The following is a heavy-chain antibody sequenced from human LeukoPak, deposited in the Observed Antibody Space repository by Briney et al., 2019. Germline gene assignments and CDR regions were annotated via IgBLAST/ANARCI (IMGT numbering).Heavy chain of an antibody. V-gene: IGHV3-74*03. CDR1: GFIFSKYW. CDR3: AKGGLRVTDY. J-gene: IGHJ4*02. CDR2: VNNDGSST. Sequence: PGGSLRLSCAASGFIFSKYWMHWVRQAPGKGLVWVSRVNNDGSSTTYADSVKGRFTISRDNAKNTLYLQMNSLRAADTAVYYCAKGGLRVTDYWGQGTLVTVSS. D-gene: IGHD5/OR15-5a*01.